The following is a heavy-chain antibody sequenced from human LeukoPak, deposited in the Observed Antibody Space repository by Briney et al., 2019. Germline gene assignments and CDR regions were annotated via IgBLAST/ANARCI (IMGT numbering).Heavy chain of an antibody. CDR1: GVSISSYY. Sequence: SETLSLTCTVSGVSISSYYWSWIRQPPGKGLEWIGYIYYSGSTNYNPSLKSRVTISVDTSKNQFSLKLSSVTAADTAVYYCARHRYSSGWYVSGDFDYWGQGTLVTVSS. V-gene: IGHV4-59*08. J-gene: IGHJ4*02. D-gene: IGHD6-19*01. CDR2: IYYSGST. CDR3: ARHRYSSGWYVSGDFDY.